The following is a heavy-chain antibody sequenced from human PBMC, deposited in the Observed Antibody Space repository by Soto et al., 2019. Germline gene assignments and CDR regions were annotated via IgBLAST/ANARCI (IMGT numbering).Heavy chain of an antibody. CDR2: IYHSGST. J-gene: IGHJ5*02. D-gene: IGHD5-18*01. V-gene: IGHV4-4*02. CDR3: ARGSIFRYGRLFDP. Sequence: PSETLSLTCAVSGGSISSSNWWSWVRQPPGKGLEWIGEIYHSGSTNYNPSLKSRVTISVDKSKNQFSLKLSSVTAADTAVYYCARGSIFRYGRLFDPWGQGTLVTVSS. CDR1: GGSISSSNW.